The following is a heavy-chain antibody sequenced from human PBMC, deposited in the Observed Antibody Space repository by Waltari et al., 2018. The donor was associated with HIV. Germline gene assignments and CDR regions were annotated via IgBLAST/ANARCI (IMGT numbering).Heavy chain of an antibody. CDR3: ARHANLCNGGSCHAYHPYFDS. V-gene: IGHV4-39*01. CDR2: IYHFGGT. D-gene: IGHD2-15*01. J-gene: IGHJ4*02. Sequence: QLQLQESAPGLVKPSETLSLTCTVSGDSISGTDYYWGWIRQPPGKGLDWVGSIYHFGGTYDNPSLQSHWAISGETSKNHFSLTAKSVTAADTAVYYCARHANLCNGGSCHAYHPYFDSWGQGTLVTVSS. CDR1: GDSISGTDYY.